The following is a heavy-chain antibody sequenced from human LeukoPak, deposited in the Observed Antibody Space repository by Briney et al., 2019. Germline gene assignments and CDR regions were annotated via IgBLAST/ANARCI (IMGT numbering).Heavy chain of an antibody. CDR1: GGSVSSYY. J-gene: IGHJ5*01. CDR3: ARDTDSSGYYDS. D-gene: IGHD3-22*01. V-gene: IGHV4-59*02. CDR2: IYNSGST. Sequence: SETLSHTCIVSGGSVSSYYWTWIRQPPGKGLEWIGYIYNSGSTNYNPSLKSRVTISVDTSKNQFSLKLSSVTAADTAVYYCARDTDSSGYYDSWGQGTLVTVSS.